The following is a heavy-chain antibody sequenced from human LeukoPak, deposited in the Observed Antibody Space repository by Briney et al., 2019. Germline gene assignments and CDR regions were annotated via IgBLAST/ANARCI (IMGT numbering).Heavy chain of an antibody. CDR2: ISYDGSNR. CDR1: GFTFSSYA. Sequence: GGSLRLSCAASGFTFSSYAMSWVRQAPGKGLEWVAVISYDGSNRYYADSVKGRFTISRENSQYTLYLQMSSLRSEDTAVYYCARDRCSGGSCYYYYYYGMDVWGQGTTVTVSS. CDR3: ARDRCSGGSCYYYYYYGMDV. V-gene: IGHV3-30-3*01. J-gene: IGHJ6*02. D-gene: IGHD2-15*01.